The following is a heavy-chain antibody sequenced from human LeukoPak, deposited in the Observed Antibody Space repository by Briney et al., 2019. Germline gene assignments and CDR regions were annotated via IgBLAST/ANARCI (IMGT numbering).Heavy chain of an antibody. D-gene: IGHD1-1*01. CDR3: ARDAERNDVSAFDI. CDR1: GGSISSYY. V-gene: IGHV4-59*01. Sequence: SETLSLTCTVSGGSISSYYWSWIRQPPGKGLEWIGHIYYSGSTNYNPSLKSRVTISVDTSKNQFSLKLSSVTAADTAVYYCARDAERNDVSAFDIWGQGTMVTVSS. J-gene: IGHJ3*02. CDR2: IYYSGST.